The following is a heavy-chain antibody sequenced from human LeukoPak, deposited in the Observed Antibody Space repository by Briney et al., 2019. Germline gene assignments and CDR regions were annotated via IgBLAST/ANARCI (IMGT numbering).Heavy chain of an antibody. CDR1: GYTFTNYA. D-gene: IGHD3-3*01. J-gene: IGHJ3*02. V-gene: IGHV1-3*01. Sequence: ASVKVSCKASGYTFTNYAMHWVRQAPGQRLEWMGWINAGNGYTKYSQKFQGRVTITRDTSATTAHMELSSLRSEDTAVYYCATFSWLLFAFDIWGQGTMVTVSS. CDR3: ATFSWLLFAFDI. CDR2: INAGNGYT.